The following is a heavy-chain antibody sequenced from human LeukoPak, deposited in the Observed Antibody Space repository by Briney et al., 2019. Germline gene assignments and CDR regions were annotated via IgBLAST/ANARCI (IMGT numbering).Heavy chain of an antibody. CDR2: IRYDGSNK. Sequence: GGSLRLSCAASGFTFSSYAMHWVRQAPGKGLEWVAFIRYDGSNKYYADSVKGRFTISRDNSKNTLYLQMNSLRAEDTAVYYCASEGLPTYYDFWSGYLEDWGQGTMVTVSS. D-gene: IGHD3-3*01. CDR1: GFTFSSYA. CDR3: ASEGLPTYYDFWSGYLED. J-gene: IGHJ3*01. V-gene: IGHV3-30*04.